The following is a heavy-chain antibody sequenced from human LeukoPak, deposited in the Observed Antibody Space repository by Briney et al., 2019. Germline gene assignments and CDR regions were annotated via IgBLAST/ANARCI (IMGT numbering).Heavy chain of an antibody. CDR3: ARRRTMFGYFAGEFDY. D-gene: IGHD3-10*02. Sequence: SQTLSLTCTVSGGSISSGDYYWSWIRQPPGKGLEWIGYIYYSGSTYYNPSLKSRVTISVDTSKNQFSLKLSSVTAADTAVYYCARRRTMFGYFAGEFDYWGQGTLVTVSS. V-gene: IGHV4-30-4*08. CDR2: IYYSGST. CDR1: GGSISSGDYY. J-gene: IGHJ4*02.